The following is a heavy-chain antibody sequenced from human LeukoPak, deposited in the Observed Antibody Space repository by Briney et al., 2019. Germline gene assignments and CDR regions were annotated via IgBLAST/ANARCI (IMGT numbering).Heavy chain of an antibody. Sequence: PGGSLRLSCAASGFTFSSYAMHWVRQAPGKGLEWVAVISYDGSNKFYADSVKGRFTISRDNSKNTLYLQMNSLRAEDTAVYYCAREGSSGSSFDSWGQGTLVTVSS. V-gene: IGHV3-30-3*01. CDR3: AREGSSGSSFDS. D-gene: IGHD6-6*01. CDR2: ISYDGSNK. CDR1: GFTFSSYA. J-gene: IGHJ4*02.